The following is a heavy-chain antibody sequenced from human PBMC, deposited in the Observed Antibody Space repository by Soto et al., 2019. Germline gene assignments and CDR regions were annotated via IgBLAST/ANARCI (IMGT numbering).Heavy chain of an antibody. J-gene: IGHJ3*01. CDR2: IHNSGRT. CDR3: GRDGLGALDL. V-gene: IGHV4-59*01. CDR1: GGSLNSYY. Sequence: NPSETLSLPCTVSGGSLNSYYCSRFRQPPGKGLEWIGYIHNSGRTNYTPSLKRRVTISVDTSKNQLSLKVSSVTTPHRSVYYCGRDGLGALDLWGQGTMVTVSS.